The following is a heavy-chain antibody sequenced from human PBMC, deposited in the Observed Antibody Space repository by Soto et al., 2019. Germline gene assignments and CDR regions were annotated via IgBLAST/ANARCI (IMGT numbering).Heavy chain of an antibody. CDR1: GYTFTSYG. V-gene: IGHV1-18*01. CDR3: ARGTDSSGYSAYWYFDL. D-gene: IGHD3-22*01. Sequence: QVQLVQSGAEVKKPGASVKVSCKASGYTFTSYGISWVRQAPGQGLEWMGWISAYNGNTNYAQKRQGRVTMTTDTSTSKAYMELRSLRSDDTAVYYCARGTDSSGYSAYWYFDLWGRGTLVTVSS. J-gene: IGHJ2*01. CDR2: ISAYNGNT.